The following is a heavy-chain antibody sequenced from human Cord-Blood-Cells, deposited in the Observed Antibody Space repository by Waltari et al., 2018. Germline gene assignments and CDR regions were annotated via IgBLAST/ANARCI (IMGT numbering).Heavy chain of an antibody. CDR1: GGTFSSNA. V-gene: IGHV1-69*01. D-gene: IGHD6-13*01. Sequence: QVQLVQSGAEVKKPAHSAKGSCKASGGTFSSNAISGVRQAAGQGLEWMGGIIPIFGTANYAQKFQGRVTITADESTSTAYMELSSLRSEDTAVYYCARAQQLVRLNDAFDIWGQGTMVTVSS. CDR2: IIPIFGTA. CDR3: ARAQQLVRLNDAFDI. J-gene: IGHJ3*02.